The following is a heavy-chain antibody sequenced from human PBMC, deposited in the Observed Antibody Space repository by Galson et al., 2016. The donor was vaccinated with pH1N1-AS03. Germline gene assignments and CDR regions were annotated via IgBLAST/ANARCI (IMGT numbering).Heavy chain of an antibody. CDR1: GFTFSDYA. J-gene: IGHJ5*02. V-gene: IGHV3-30*15. Sequence: SLRLSCAASGFTFSDYAIHWVRQAPGKGLQWVALVSDNRNPKYYADSVRGRFTISRDNSKTTVYLQMSSLRIEDTGLYYCARVTNEFRGQPNNGFDPWGQGTLVTVSS. D-gene: IGHD1-1*01. CDR3: ARVTNEFRGQPNNGFDP. CDR2: VSDNRNPK.